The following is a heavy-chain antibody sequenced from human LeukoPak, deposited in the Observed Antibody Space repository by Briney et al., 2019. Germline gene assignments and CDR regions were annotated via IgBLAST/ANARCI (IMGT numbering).Heavy chain of an antibody. CDR2: IYYSGST. V-gene: IGHV4-59*01. D-gene: IGHD5-24*01. CDR3: ARDLDGYSYFDF. CDR1: GGSITTYY. J-gene: IGHJ4*02. Sequence: SETLSLTCTVSGGSITTYYWSWIRQPPGKGLEWIGYIYYSGSTNYNPSLKSRVTISLDTSKNQFSLKLSSVTAADTAVYYCARDLDGYSYFDFWGQGTLVTVSS.